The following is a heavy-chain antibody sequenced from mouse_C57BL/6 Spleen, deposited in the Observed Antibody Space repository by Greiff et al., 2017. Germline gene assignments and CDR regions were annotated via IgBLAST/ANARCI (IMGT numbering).Heavy chain of an antibody. J-gene: IGHJ4*01. D-gene: IGHD2-10*02. V-gene: IGHV1-63*01. CDR1: GYTFTNYW. CDR2: IYPGGGYT. Sequence: VQLQQSGAELVRPGTSVKMSCKASGYTFTNYWIGWAKQRPGHGLEWIGDIYPGGGYTNYNEKFKGKATLTADKSSSTAYMQFSSLTSEDSAIYYCARASYEYGYYAMDYWGQGTSVTVSS. CDR3: ARASYEYGYYAMDY.